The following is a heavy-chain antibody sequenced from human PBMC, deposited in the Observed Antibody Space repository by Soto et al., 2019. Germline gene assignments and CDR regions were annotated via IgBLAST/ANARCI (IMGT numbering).Heavy chain of an antibody. CDR2: ISTTGGST. J-gene: IGHJ4*02. V-gene: IGHV3-23*01. Sequence: DVQLLESGGSLVQPGGSLRLSCTASGLTFNAYSLSWVRQAPGKGQEWVSAISTTGGSTYYTDSVKGLFAISRDNSQNTLYLHMNSLRADDTAVYYCARPDGATYNFRYWGQGTLVTVSS. D-gene: IGHD1-1*01. CDR3: ARPDGATYNFRY. CDR1: GLTFNAYS.